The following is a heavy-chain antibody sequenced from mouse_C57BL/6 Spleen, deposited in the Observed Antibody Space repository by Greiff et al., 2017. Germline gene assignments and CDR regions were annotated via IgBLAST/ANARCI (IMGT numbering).Heavy chain of an antibody. CDR1: GYTFTDYY. Sequence: QVQLQQSGAELVKPGASVKISCKASGYTFTDYYINWVKQRPGQGLEWIGKIGPGSGSTYYNEKFKGKATLTADKSSSTTYMQLSSLTSEDSAVYFCAKAYYSNYAYYFDYWGQGTTLTVSS. J-gene: IGHJ2*01. CDR2: IGPGSGST. D-gene: IGHD2-5*01. CDR3: AKAYYSNYAYYFDY. V-gene: IGHV1-77*01.